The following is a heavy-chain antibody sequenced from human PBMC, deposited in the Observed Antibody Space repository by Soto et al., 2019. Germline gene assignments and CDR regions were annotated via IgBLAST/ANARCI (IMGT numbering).Heavy chain of an antibody. V-gene: IGHV4-31*03. D-gene: IGHD6-19*01. CDR1: GGSIGGGGYY. CDR2: IYYSGST. J-gene: IGHJ6*02. CDR3: ARDEWLTNYYYGMDV. Sequence: SETLCLTYTVSGGSIGGGGYYWSWIRQHPGKGLEWIGYIYYSGSTYYNPSLKSRVTISVDTSKNQFPLKLSSVTAADTAVYYCARDEWLTNYYYGMDVWGQGTTVTSP.